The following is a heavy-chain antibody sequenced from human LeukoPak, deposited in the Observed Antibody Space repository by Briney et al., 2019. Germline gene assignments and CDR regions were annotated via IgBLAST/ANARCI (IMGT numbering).Heavy chain of an antibody. V-gene: IGHV4-59*11. Sequence: SETLSLTCNVSGGSINRHYWTWIRQTPQRGLEWIGYIYYSGGTNYNPSLQSRFTISVDRPKNQFFLNVTSLTAADTAVYYCARSRQASGLFNSWGQGTLVVVSS. CDR1: GGSINRHY. J-gene: IGHJ5*01. CDR3: ARSRQASGLFNS. CDR2: IYYSGGT. D-gene: IGHD3-10*01.